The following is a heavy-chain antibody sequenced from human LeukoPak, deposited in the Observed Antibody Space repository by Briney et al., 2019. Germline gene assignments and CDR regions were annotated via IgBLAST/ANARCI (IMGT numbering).Heavy chain of an antibody. D-gene: IGHD3-9*01. J-gene: IGHJ4*02. CDR2: IYYSGST. V-gene: IGHV4-39*01. CDR3: ARHLYDKTGRPLDS. Sequence: SQTLSLTCSVSGDSMNSGLSYWAWIRQPPGKGLEWFGTIYYSGSTGSTFYIPSLKSRVTISVDTSKNQFSLNLSSVTAADTAIYYCARHLYDKTGRPLDSWGQGTLVTVSS. CDR1: GDSMNSGLSY.